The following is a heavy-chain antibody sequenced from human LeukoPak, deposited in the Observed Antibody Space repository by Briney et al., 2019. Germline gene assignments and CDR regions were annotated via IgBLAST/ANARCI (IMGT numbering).Heavy chain of an antibody. Sequence: GGSLRLSCAVSRFAFSNYGMSWVRQAPGKGLEWASAISGSGGSTYYADSVKGRFTISRDNSKNTLYLQMNSLRAEDTALYYCAKSSYYDTSGSYREYYFDYWGQGALVTVSS. CDR1: RFAFSNYG. CDR3: AKSSYYDTSGSYREYYFDY. J-gene: IGHJ4*02. V-gene: IGHV3-23*01. D-gene: IGHD3-22*01. CDR2: ISGSGGST.